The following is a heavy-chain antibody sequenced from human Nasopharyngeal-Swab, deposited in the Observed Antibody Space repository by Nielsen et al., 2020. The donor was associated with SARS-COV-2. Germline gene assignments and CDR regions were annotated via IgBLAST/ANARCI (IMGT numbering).Heavy chain of an antibody. CDR3: ARDLGGGYCTTTNCPGS. CDR2: TEIGGTT. V-gene: IGHV3-53*01. D-gene: IGHD2-2*01. J-gene: IGHJ1*01. CDR1: GLTVSSTY. Sequence: GGSLRLSCAVSGLTVSSTYMSWVRQAPGKGLEWVSVTEIGGTTHYADSVKGRFRISRDSSTNTLYLQMNNVRAEDTAVYYCARDLGGGYCTTTNCPGSWGQGTLVTVSS.